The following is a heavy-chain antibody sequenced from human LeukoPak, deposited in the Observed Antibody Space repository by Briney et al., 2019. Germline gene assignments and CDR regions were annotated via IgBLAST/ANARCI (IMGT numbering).Heavy chain of an antibody. CDR1: GFTFSIYA. V-gene: IGHV3-23*01. J-gene: IGHJ4*02. D-gene: IGHD1-1*01. Sequence: VGSLRLSCAASGFTFSIYAMSCGRQAPGKGLEWVSAIIGSGGITYYADSVKGRVTISRDNSKSTLYLQMNSLRAEDTAVYYCAKGTPTKTSYFDYWGQGTLVPVSS. CDR2: IIGSGGIT. CDR3: AKGTPTKTSYFDY.